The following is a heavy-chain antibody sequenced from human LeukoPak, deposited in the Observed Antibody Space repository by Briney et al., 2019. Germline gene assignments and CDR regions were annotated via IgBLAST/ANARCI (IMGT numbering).Heavy chain of an antibody. V-gene: IGHV1-18*01. Sequence: ASVKVSCKASGYTFTSYGFSWVRQAPGQGLEWMGWISAYNGNTNYAQKFQGRVTMTRDTSISTAYMELSRLRSDDTAVYYCASIDFWSGHFDYWGQGTLVTVSS. D-gene: IGHD3-3*01. CDR1: GYTFTSYG. CDR3: ASIDFWSGHFDY. J-gene: IGHJ4*02. CDR2: ISAYNGNT.